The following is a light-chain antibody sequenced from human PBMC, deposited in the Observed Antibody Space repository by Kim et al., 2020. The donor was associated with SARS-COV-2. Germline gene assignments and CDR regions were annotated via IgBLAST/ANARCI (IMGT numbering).Light chain of an antibody. CDR1: KLGDKY. CDR3: HAWDSSTVV. Sequence: SYELTQPPSVSVSPGQTPSITCSGDKLGDKYACWYQQKPGQSPVLVIYQDRKRPSGIPERFSGSNSGNTATLTISGTQAMDEADYYCHAWDSSTVVFGGGTQLTVL. CDR2: QDR. J-gene: IGLJ2*01. V-gene: IGLV3-1*01.